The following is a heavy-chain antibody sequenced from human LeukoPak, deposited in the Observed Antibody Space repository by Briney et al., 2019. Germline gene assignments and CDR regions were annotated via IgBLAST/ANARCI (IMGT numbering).Heavy chain of an antibody. V-gene: IGHV3-21*01. D-gene: IGHD2-2*01. Sequence: PGGSLRLSCAASGFTFSSSSMSWVRQAPGKGLEWVSSISSSSSYIYYADSLKGRFTISRDNAKNSLYLQMNSLRAEDTAVYYCAREVLPAAMGIDYWGQGTLVTVSS. CDR1: GFTFSSSS. J-gene: IGHJ4*02. CDR3: AREVLPAAMGIDY. CDR2: ISSSSSYI.